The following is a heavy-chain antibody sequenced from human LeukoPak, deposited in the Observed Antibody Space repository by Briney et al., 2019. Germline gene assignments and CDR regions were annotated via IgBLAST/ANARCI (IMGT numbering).Heavy chain of an antibody. CDR3: TRDQTPYY. J-gene: IGHJ4*02. Sequence: PGGSLRLSCTASGFTFGDYAMTRVRQAPGKGLEWVGFIASETYGGTAEYAASVKGRFTISGDDSKSIAYLQMNSLKTEDTAVYYCTRDQTPYYWGQGTLVTVSS. V-gene: IGHV3-49*04. CDR1: GFTFGDYA. CDR2: IASETYGGTA.